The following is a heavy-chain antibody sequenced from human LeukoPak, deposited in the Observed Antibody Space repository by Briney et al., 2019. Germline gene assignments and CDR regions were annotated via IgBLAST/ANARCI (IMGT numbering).Heavy chain of an antibody. V-gene: IGHV3-21*01. D-gene: IGHD3-22*01. Sequence: GGSLRLSCAASGFTFSSYSMNWVRQAPGKGLEWVSSISSSSSYIYYADSVKGRFTISRDNAKNSLYLQMNSLRAEDTAVYYCAREYYDSSGSSYYMDAWGKGTTVTVSS. CDR3: AREYYDSSGSSYYMDA. CDR2: ISSSSSYI. CDR1: GFTFSSYS. J-gene: IGHJ6*03.